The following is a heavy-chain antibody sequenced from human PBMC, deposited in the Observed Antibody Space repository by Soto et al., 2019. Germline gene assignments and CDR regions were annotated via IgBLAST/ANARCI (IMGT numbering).Heavy chain of an antibody. CDR3: AKDSGSLTYYYNSGANY. CDR2: ISYDGSNV. J-gene: IGHJ4*02. V-gene: IGHV3-30*18. D-gene: IGHD3-10*01. Sequence: VAVISYDGSNVYYGDSVKGRFTISRDNSKNTLYLQMNSLRTEDTAVYYCAKDSGSLTYYYNSGANYWGRGTLVTVSS.